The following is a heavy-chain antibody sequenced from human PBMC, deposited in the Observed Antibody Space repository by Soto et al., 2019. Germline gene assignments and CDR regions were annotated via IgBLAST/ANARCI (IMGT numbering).Heavy chain of an antibody. CDR3: ARERTPRTGFDY. CDR1: GGSFSGYY. V-gene: IGHV4-59*01. CDR2: SYYTGAT. Sequence: SETLSLTCAVYGGSFSGYYWSWIRQSPGKGLEWIGCSYYTGATNYNPSLKSRVTISVDTSKNQFSLTLSSATAADTAVYYCARERTPRTGFDYWGQGTLVTVSS. J-gene: IGHJ4*02. D-gene: IGHD7-27*01.